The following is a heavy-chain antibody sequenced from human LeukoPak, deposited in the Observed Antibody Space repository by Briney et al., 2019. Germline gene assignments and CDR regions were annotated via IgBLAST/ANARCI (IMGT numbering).Heavy chain of an antibody. CDR1: GGSINAYY. V-gene: IGHV4-59*12. Sequence: PSETLSLTCTVSGGSINAYYWSWIRQPPGKGLEWIGYIYYSGSTDYNPSLKSRVTISVDTSKNQFSLKLSSVTAADTAVYYCARDFLPPADASDIWGQGTMVTVSS. J-gene: IGHJ3*02. CDR2: IYYSGST. CDR3: ARDFLPPADASDI.